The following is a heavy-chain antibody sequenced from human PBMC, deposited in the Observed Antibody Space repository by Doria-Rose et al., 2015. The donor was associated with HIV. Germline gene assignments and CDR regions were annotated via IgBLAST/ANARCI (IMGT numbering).Heavy chain of an antibody. V-gene: IGHV2-26*01. J-gene: IGHJ4*02. D-gene: IGHD6-13*01. CDR3: ARIKSSRWYHKYYFDF. Sequence: QITLKESGPVLVKPTETLTLTCTVSGVSLSSPGMGVSWIRQPPGKALEWLANIFSDDERSYKTSLTSRLTISRGSSKSQVVLTMTDRDPVDTATYYCARIKSSRWYHKYYFDFWGQGTLVIVSA. CDR1: GVSLSSPGMG. CDR2: IFSDDER.